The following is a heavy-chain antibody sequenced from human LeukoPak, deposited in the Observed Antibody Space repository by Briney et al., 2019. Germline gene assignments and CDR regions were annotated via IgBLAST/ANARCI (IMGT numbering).Heavy chain of an antibody. Sequence: GGSLRLSCAASGFTFSIYSMNWVRQAPGKGLEWVSSISSSSSYIYYADSVKGRFTISRDNVKNSLYLQMNSLRAEDTAVYYCARDEYSGYVHFDYWGQGTLVTVSS. CDR3: ARDEYSGYVHFDY. D-gene: IGHD5-12*01. J-gene: IGHJ4*02. CDR2: ISSSSSYI. CDR1: GFTFSIYS. V-gene: IGHV3-21*01.